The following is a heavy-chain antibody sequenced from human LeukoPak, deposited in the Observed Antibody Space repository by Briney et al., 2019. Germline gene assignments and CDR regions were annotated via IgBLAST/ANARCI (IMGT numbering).Heavy chain of an antibody. CDR2: INPSGGST. Sequence: ASVKVSCKASGYTFTSYAMNWVRQAPGQGLEWMGIINPSGGSTSYAQKFQGRVTMTRDTSTSTVYMELSGLRSEDTAVYYCAREGITIFGVVPYYYYYGMDVWGQGTTVTVSS. CDR3: AREGITIFGVVPYYYYYGMDV. D-gene: IGHD3-3*01. V-gene: IGHV1-46*01. CDR1: GYTFTSYA. J-gene: IGHJ6*02.